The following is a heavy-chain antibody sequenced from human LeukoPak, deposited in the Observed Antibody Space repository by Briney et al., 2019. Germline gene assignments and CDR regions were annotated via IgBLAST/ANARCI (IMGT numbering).Heavy chain of an antibody. CDR1: GYTFTSYY. CDR3: AREFGETFYFDP. Sequence: APVKVSCKASGYTFTSYYMHWVRQAPGQGLEWMGIINPSGGSTSYAQKFQGRVTMTRDTSTSTVYMELSSLRSEDTAVYYCAREFGETFYFDPWGQGTLVTVSS. D-gene: IGHD2/OR15-2a*01. CDR2: INPSGGST. V-gene: IGHV1-46*01. J-gene: IGHJ5*02.